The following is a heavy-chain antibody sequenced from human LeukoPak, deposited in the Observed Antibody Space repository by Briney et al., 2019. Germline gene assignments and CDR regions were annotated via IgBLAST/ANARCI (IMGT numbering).Heavy chain of an antibody. Sequence: GASVKVSCKASGYTFTSYDINWVRQATGQGLEWMGWMNPNSGNTGYAQKFQGRVTMTTDTSTSTAYMELRSLRSDDTAVYYCARGRGDGSGSCYDYWGQGTLVTVSS. CDR1: GYTFTSYD. J-gene: IGHJ4*02. CDR2: MNPNSGNT. V-gene: IGHV1-8*02. CDR3: ARGRGDGSGSCYDY. D-gene: IGHD3-10*01.